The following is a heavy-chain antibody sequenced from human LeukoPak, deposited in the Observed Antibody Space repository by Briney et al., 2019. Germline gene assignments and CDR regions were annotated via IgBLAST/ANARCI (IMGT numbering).Heavy chain of an antibody. J-gene: IGHJ3*02. Sequence: GGSLRLSCTASGFTFSTYWMSWARQAQGKGLEWVANIKQDGSEIYYVDSVKGRFTISRGNAKNSLYLQMNNLRAEDTAVYYCASLIWGGGFDIWGQGTMVTVSS. CDR3: ASLIWGGGFDI. V-gene: IGHV3-7*01. CDR2: IKQDGSEI. D-gene: IGHD3-16*01. CDR1: GFTFSTYW.